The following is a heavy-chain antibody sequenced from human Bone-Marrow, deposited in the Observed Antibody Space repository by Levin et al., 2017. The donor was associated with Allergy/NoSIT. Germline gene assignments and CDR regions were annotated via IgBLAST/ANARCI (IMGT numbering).Heavy chain of an antibody. D-gene: IGHD2-15*01. CDR3: ARSKATMGSGGPNLFEY. V-gene: IGHV2-70*04. J-gene: IGHJ4*02. CDR2: IDWDDDK. Sequence: SGPTLVKPTQTLTLTCTFSGFSLTTSGVGVAWIRQPPGKALEWLARIDWDDDKVYSRSLKTRLTISKDASKNQVALKMTNMDSVDTATYYCARSKATMGSGGPNLFEYWGQGALVTVSS. CDR1: GFSLTTSGVG.